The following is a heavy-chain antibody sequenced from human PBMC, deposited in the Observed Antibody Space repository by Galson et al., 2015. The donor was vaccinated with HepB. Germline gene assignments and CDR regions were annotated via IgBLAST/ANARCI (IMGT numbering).Heavy chain of an antibody. D-gene: IGHD3-3*01. CDR2: ISGSGGST. CDR1: GFTFSTCP. J-gene: IGHJ4*02. Sequence: SLRLSCATSGFTFSTCPMSWVRQAPGQGLEWVSVISGSGGSTYYADSVKGRFTISRDNSKNTVYLQMSSLRAEDTAVYYCAKTPLWSNYEGDFDYWGQGTLVTVSS. CDR3: AKTPLWSNYEGDFDY. V-gene: IGHV3-23*01.